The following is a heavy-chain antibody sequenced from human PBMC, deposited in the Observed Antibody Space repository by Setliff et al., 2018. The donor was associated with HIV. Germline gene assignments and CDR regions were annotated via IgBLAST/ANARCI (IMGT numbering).Heavy chain of an antibody. D-gene: IGHD3-3*01. CDR2: IYYTGST. V-gene: IGHV4-59*08. CDR1: GGSMTGYY. Sequence: SETLSLTCTVSGGSMTGYYWIWIRQPPGKRLEWIGFIYYTGSTHYNPSLKSRVSMSLDTSKNQFSLSLSSVTAADTAIYYCARHVSVGPTYYYDSWGQGTLVTVSS. J-gene: IGHJ4*02. CDR3: ARHVSVGPTYYYDS.